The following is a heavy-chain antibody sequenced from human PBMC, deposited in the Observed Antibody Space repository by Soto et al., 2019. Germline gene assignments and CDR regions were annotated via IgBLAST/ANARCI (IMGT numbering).Heavy chain of an antibody. J-gene: IGHJ3*02. CDR3: ARHGVGGSYEAGSDAFDI. V-gene: IGHV5-51*01. CDR1: GYSFNSYW. Sequence: PGESLKISCKGSGYSFNSYWIAWVRQMPGKGLEWMGIIYVGDSDTKYSPSFQGQVTISADKSISTAYLQWSSLRASDTAMYYCARHGVGGSYEAGSDAFDIWGQGTVVTVSS. CDR2: IYVGDSDT. D-gene: IGHD1-26*01.